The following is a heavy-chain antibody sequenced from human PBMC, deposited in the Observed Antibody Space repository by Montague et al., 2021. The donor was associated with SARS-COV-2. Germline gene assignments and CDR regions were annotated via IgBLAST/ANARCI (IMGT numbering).Heavy chain of an antibody. CDR3: ARRAQWQLSWFFDL. CDR2: VNPSGNA. Sequence: SETLSLTCAVNSSSFLPCYWSWIRQPPGGGLEWIGEVNPSGNAFYNSSLNSRVTISVPTSSSQFSLKATSVTAADTAVYYCARRAQWQLSWFFDLWGRGTLVTVSS. V-gene: IGHV4-34*01. CDR1: SSSFLPCY. J-gene: IGHJ2*01. D-gene: IGHD6-19*01.